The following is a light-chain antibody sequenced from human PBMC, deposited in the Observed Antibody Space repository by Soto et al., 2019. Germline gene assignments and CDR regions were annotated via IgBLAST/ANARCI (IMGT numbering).Light chain of an antibody. CDR1: SSDVASYKL. CDR3: CPYPSYTFFYF. CDR2: EGS. J-gene: IGLJ1*01. Sequence: QSVLTQPASVSGSPGQSITISCTGTSSDVASYKLVSWYQHHPGKAPKLMIYEGSKRPSGVSNRFSGSMSGDTASLTISGLQAEDEVVFYFCPYPSYTFFYFFGAGTKVT. V-gene: IGLV2-23*01.